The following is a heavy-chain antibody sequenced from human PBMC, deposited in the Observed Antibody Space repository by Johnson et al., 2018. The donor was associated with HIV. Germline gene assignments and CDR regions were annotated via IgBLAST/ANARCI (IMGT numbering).Heavy chain of an antibody. V-gene: IGHV3-30*02. Sequence: QVQLVESGGGVVQPGGSLRLSCAASGFTFSNYAMHWVRQAPGKGLEWVAFIRYDGSNKYYADSVQGRFTISRDNSKNTLYLQMKSLRAEDTAVYYCAKGRSGTTASIDAFDIWGQGTMVTVSS. CDR2: IRYDGSNK. CDR1: GFTFSNYA. D-gene: IGHD1-7*01. CDR3: AKGRSGTTASIDAFDI. J-gene: IGHJ3*02.